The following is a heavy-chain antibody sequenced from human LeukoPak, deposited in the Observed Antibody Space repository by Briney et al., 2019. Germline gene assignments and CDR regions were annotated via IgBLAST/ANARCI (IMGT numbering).Heavy chain of an antibody. Sequence: GGSLRLSCAASGFTFSSYAMSWVRQAPGKGLEWVSAISGSGGSTYYADSVKGRFTISRDNSRNTLYLQMNSLRAEDTAVYYCAKDGNWARFENWGQGTLVTVSS. J-gene: IGHJ4*02. CDR1: GFTFSSYA. D-gene: IGHD7-27*01. V-gene: IGHV3-23*01. CDR3: AKDGNWARFEN. CDR2: ISGSGGST.